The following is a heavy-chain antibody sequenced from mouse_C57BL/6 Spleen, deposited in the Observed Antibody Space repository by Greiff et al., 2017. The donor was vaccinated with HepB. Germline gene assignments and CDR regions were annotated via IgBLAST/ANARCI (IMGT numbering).Heavy chain of an antibody. J-gene: IGHJ3*01. V-gene: IGHV1-54*01. D-gene: IGHD3-2*02. CDR1: GYAFTNYL. CDR2: INPGSGGT. CDR3: DRSDSSGYVWFAY. Sequence: VQLQQSGAELVRPGTSVKVSCKASGYAFTNYLIEWVKQRPGQGLEWIGVINPGSGGTNYNEKFKGKATLTADKSSSTAYMQLSSLTSEDSAVYLCDRSDSSGYVWFAYWGQGTLVTVSA.